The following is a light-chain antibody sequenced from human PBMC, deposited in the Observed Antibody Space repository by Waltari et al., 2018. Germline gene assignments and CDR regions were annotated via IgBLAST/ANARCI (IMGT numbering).Light chain of an antibody. CDR3: STWDSSLSGWV. CDR1: SNNVGNLG. V-gene: IGLV10-54*04. J-gene: IGLJ3*02. Sequence: QAGLTQPPSVSKDLRQTATLPCTGNSNNVGNLGAAWLQQHQGHPPKLLSYRNNARPSGISERFSASRSGNTDSLTITGLQAEDEADYYCSTWDSSLSGWVFGGGTKLTVL. CDR2: RNN.